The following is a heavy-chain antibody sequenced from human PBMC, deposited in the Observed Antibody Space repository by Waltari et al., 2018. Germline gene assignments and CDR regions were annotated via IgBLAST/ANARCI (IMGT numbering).Heavy chain of an antibody. CDR1: GYIFTNNH. D-gene: IGHD7-27*01. CDR3: ARKLRRRLPATGGDGFGV. V-gene: IGHV7-4-1*01. Sequence: QVQLVQSGSELKKPGASVRISCKASGYIFTNNHMHWVRQAPGQGFCWMGWINTTTGNPPTPRCLTGRFVFSLDTSISTAYLQIDSLRLEDTAIFYCARKLRRRLPATGGDGFGVWGQGTPVTVSS. CDR2: INTTTGNP. J-gene: IGHJ3*01.